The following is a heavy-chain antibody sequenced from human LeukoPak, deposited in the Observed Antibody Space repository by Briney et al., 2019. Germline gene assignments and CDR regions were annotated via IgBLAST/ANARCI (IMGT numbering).Heavy chain of an antibody. CDR2: ISGSGGST. J-gene: IGHJ6*03. V-gene: IGHV3-23*01. CDR3: ARGSSSPYYYYYYMDV. CDR1: GFTFSSYA. D-gene: IGHD6-6*01. Sequence: GGSLRLSCAASGFTFSSYAMSWVRQAPGKGLEWVSAISGSGGSTYYADSVKGRFTISRDNAKNSLYLQMNSLRAEDTAVYYCARGSSSPYYYYYYMDVWGKGTTVTVSS.